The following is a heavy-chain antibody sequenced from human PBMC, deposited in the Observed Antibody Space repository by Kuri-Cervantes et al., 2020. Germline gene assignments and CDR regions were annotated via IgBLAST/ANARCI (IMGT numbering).Heavy chain of an antibody. J-gene: IGHJ6*02. D-gene: IGHD1-26*01. Sequence: ASVKVSCKASGYTFTSYGISWVRQAPGQGLEWMGWISAYNGNTNYAQKLQGRVTMTTDTSTSTAYMELRSLRSADTAVYYCARDLYSGSYWGGYYYYGMDVWGQGTTVTVSS. CDR1: GYTFTSYG. V-gene: IGHV1-18*01. CDR3: ARDLYSGSYWGGYYYYGMDV. CDR2: ISAYNGNT.